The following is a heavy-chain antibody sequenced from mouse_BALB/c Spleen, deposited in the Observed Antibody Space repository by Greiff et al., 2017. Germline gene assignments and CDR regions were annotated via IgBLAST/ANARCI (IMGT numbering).Heavy chain of an antibody. CDR2: IRNKANGYTT. J-gene: IGHJ4*01. CDR1: GFTFTDYY. Sequence: EVKVVESGGGLVQPGGSLRLSCATSGFTFTDYYMSWVRQPPGKALEWLGFIRNKANGYTTEYSASVKGRFTISRDNSQSILYLQMNTLRAEDSATYYCAREGTGVAEAMDYWGQGTSVTVSS. V-gene: IGHV7-3*02. D-gene: IGHD1-1*01. CDR3: AREGTGVAEAMDY.